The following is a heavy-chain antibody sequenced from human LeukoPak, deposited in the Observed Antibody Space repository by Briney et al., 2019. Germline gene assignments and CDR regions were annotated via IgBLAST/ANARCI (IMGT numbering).Heavy chain of an antibody. J-gene: IGHJ6*02. CDR2: ISGSGGST. Sequence: GGSLRLSCAASGFTFSSYAMSWVRQAPGKGLEWVSAISGSGGSTYYADSVKGRFTISRDDAKNSLYLQMNSLRAEDTAVYYCVVAATGRGGLDVWGQGTTVTVSS. CDR3: VVAATGRGGLDV. CDR1: GFTFSSYA. D-gene: IGHD6-13*01. V-gene: IGHV3-23*01.